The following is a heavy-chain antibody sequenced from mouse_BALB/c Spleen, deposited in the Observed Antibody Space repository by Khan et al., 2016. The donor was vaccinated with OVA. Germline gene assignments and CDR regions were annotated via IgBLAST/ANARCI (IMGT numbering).Heavy chain of an antibody. J-gene: IGHJ4*01. CDR3: ARLVDY. CDR2: ISSGGNT. CDR1: GFTFSNYA. V-gene: IGHV5-6-5*01. Sequence: EVELVESRGGLVKPGGSLKLSCAGSGFTFSNYAMSWVRLTPEQRLEWVASISSGGNTYYPDSVKGRFTISRDNARNILYLQMSSLRSEDTAMYNCARLVDYWGQGTSVTVSS.